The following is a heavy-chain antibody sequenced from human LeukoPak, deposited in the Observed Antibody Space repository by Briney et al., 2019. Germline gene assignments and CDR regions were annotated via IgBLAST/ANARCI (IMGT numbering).Heavy chain of an antibody. CDR2: INPNSGGT. Sequence: GASVKVSCKASGYTFTGYYMHWVRQAPGQGLEWMGWINPNSGGTNYAQKFQGRVTMTRDTSISTAYMELSRLRSDDTAVYYCARAEYSSGWSPEVFDYWGQGPLVTVSS. V-gene: IGHV1-2*02. J-gene: IGHJ4*02. D-gene: IGHD6-19*01. CDR1: GYTFTGYY. CDR3: ARAEYSSGWSPEVFDY.